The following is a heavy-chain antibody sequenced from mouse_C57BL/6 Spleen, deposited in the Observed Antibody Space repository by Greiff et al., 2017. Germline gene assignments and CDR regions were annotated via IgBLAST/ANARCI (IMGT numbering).Heavy chain of an antibody. V-gene: IGHV1-81*01. CDR1: GYTFTSYG. J-gene: IGHJ2*01. CDR3: ARNVYGSPFDY. Sequence: QVQLQQSGAELARPGASVKLSCKASGYTFTSYGISWVKQRTGQGLEWIGEIYPRSGNTYYNQKFKGKATLTVDTSSSTAYMQLSSLTSEDSAVYYCARNVYGSPFDYWGQGTTLTVSS. CDR2: IYPRSGNT. D-gene: IGHD1-1*01.